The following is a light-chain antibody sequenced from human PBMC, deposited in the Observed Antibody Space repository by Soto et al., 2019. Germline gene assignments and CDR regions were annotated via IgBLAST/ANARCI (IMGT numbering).Light chain of an antibody. J-gene: IGLJ2*01. CDR2: DVT. Sequence: QSALTQPASVSGSPGQSITISCTGTSSDIGGYNYVSWYQQHPDKVPKLMIYDVTNRPSGVSNRFSGSKSGNTASLTISGLQAEVEADYYCSSYTSSSTLIFGGGTKVTVL. CDR3: SSYTSSSTLI. CDR1: SSDIGGYNY. V-gene: IGLV2-14*01.